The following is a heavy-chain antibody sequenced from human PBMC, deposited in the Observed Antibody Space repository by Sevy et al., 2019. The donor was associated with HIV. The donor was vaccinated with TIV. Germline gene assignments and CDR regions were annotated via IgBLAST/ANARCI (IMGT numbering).Heavy chain of an antibody. J-gene: IGHJ4*02. Sequence: GGSLRLSCAATGFTFSNYAMHWVRQAPGKGMEWVAIIWSDGADQYHGDSVKGRFTISRDNSKNTLYLQMNNVRVEDTAVYYCARGGYYYDNAAYYALDSWGQGTLVTVSS. CDR1: GFTFSNYA. CDR3: ARGGYYYDNAAYYALDS. V-gene: IGHV3-33*01. D-gene: IGHD3-22*01. CDR2: IWSDGADQ.